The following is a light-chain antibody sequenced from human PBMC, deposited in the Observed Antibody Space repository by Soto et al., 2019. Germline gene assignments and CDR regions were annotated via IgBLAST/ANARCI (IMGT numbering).Light chain of an antibody. CDR3: GTWDDSLSGSWV. CDR2: RNN. CDR1: SSNIGSNF. J-gene: IGLJ3*02. Sequence: QSVLTQPPSASGTPGQRVTISCSGSSSNIGSNFVYWYQQFPGTAPKLLIYRNNQRPSGVPDRFSGSKSGTSASLAISGLRSEDEADYYCGTWDDSLSGSWVFGGGTKLTVL. V-gene: IGLV1-47*01.